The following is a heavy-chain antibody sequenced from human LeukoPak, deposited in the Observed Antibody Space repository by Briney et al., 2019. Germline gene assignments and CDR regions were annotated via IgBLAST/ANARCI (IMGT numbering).Heavy chain of an antibody. Sequence: GGSLRLSCAASGFTFSNYAMSWVRQAPAGGLEWVSAISGSGGSTYYADSVKGRFTISRDNSKNTLYLQMNSLRAEDTAVYYCANTVVADINWFDPWGQGTLVTVSS. CDR3: ANTVVADINWFDP. V-gene: IGHV3-23*01. J-gene: IGHJ5*02. CDR2: ISGSGGST. D-gene: IGHD2-15*01. CDR1: GFTFSNYA.